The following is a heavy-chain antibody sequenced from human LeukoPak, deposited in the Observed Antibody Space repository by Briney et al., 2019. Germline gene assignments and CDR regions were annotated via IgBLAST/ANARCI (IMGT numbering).Heavy chain of an antibody. J-gene: IGHJ4*02. CDR1: GFTVGSYA. V-gene: IGHV3-30*04. CDR3: AKDQVPRVVVITDY. CDR2: ISYDGSNK. Sequence: GGSLRLSCAASGFTVGSYAMHCVRQAPGKGLEWVAFISYDGSNKSYADTVTGRFTISKDNSKNTLYLQMNSLRAEDTAVYYCAKDQVPRVVVITDYWGQGTLVTVSS. D-gene: IGHD3-22*01.